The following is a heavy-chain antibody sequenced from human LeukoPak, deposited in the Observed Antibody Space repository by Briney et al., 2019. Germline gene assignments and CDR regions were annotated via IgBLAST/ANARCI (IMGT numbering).Heavy chain of an antibody. J-gene: IGHJ4*02. V-gene: IGHV1-18*01. CDR1: GYTFTNYG. Sequence: EASVKVSCKASGYTFTNYGINWVRQAPGQGLEWMGWISVYNGNTKYAQNLQGRVTMTTDTSTSTAYMELRSLRSDDTAVYYCARDCDYDFLSGYCPTSFDYWGQGTLVTVSS. CDR2: ISVYNGNT. D-gene: IGHD3-3*01. CDR3: ARDCDYDFLSGYCPTSFDY.